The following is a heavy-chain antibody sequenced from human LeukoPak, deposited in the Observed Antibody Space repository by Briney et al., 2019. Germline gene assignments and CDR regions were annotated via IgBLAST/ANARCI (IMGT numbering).Heavy chain of an antibody. J-gene: IGHJ3*02. CDR2: VGGTDGRT. Sequence: GGSLRLSCAASGFTFNTYNMNWVRQAPGKGLEWVSAVGGTDGRTYYAAFVKGRFTISRDNSKNTLYLQMNSLRAEDTAVYYCARDGYCSGGSCNHDAFDIWGQGTMVTVSS. D-gene: IGHD2-15*01. V-gene: IGHV3-23*01. CDR1: GFTFNTYN. CDR3: ARDGYCSGGSCNHDAFDI.